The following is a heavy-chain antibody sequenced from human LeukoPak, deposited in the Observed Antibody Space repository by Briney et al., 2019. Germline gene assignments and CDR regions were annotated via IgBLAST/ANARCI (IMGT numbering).Heavy chain of an antibody. Sequence: SETLSLTCAVYGGSFSGYYWSWIRQPPGKGLEWIGGINHSGSTNYNPSLKSRVTISVDTSKNQFSLKLSSVTAADTAVYYCARHGQTFSSSFDSWGQGSLVTVSS. V-gene: IGHV4-34*01. J-gene: IGHJ4*02. CDR3: ARHGQTFSSSFDS. CDR1: GGSFSGYY. D-gene: IGHD6-13*01. CDR2: INHSGST.